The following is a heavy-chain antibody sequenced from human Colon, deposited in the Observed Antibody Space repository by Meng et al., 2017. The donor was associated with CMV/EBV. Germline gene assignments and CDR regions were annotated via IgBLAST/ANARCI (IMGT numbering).Heavy chain of an antibody. CDR2: MYYTGKST. CDR1: ISSGFFY. J-gene: IGHJ4*02. V-gene: IGHV4-39*01. D-gene: IGHD5-18*01. CDR3: ARVAYDTAIVIGGAKFDY. Sequence: ISSGFFYWGGIRQPPGKGLEWIGSMYYTGKSTYYSPSLESRVIFSVDTAKNQFSLNLSSVTAADTAVYYCARVAYDTAIVIGGAKFDYWGPGTLVTVSS.